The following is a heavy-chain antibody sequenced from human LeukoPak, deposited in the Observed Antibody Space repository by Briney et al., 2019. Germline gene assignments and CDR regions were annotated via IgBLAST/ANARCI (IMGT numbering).Heavy chain of an antibody. V-gene: IGHV1-2*02. Sequence: EWMGWINPNSGGTNYAQKFQGRVTMTRDTSISTAYMELSRLRSDDTAVYYCARYYGYCSSTSCYPDAFDIWGQGTMVTVSS. CDR3: ARYYGYCSSTSCYPDAFDI. CDR2: INPNSGGT. D-gene: IGHD2-2*03. J-gene: IGHJ3*02.